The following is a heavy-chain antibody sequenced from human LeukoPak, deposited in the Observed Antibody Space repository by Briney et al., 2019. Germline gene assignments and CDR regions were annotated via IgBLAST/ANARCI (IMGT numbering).Heavy chain of an antibody. CDR2: ISYDGSNK. CDR3: AKDKGGYFDY. J-gene: IGHJ4*02. CDR1: GFTLSSYG. Sequence: GGSLRLSCAASGFTLSSYGMHGVRPAPGKGLEGVAVISYDGSNKYYADSVKGRFTISRDNAKNTLYLQMNSLGAEDTAVYYCAKDKGGYFDYWGQGTLVSVSS. D-gene: IGHD2-15*01. V-gene: IGHV3-30*18.